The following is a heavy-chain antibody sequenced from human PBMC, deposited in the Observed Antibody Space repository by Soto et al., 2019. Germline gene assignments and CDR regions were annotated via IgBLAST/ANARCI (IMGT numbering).Heavy chain of an antibody. D-gene: IGHD3-9*01. CDR2: INPADSDI. CDR1: GYSFTSNW. J-gene: IGHJ1*01. Sequence: PGESLKISCQGSGYSFTSNWIGWVRQMPGKGLEWMGIINPADSDIKYSPSFQGQVTISADKSIGTAYLQWSSLKASDTAMYYCARHKRDDASRKIDCRGQGTPVTVSS. V-gene: IGHV5-51*01. CDR3: ARHKRDDASRKIDC.